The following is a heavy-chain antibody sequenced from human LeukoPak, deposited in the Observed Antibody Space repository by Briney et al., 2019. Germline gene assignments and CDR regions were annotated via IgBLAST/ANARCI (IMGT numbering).Heavy chain of an antibody. CDR2: IYYSGST. CDR3: ARAYYYDSSGYSQY. Sequence: PSETLSLTCTVSGGSVSSSYWSWIRQPPGKGLEYIGYIYYSGSTNYNPSLKSRVTISVDTSKNQFSLKLSSVTAADTAVYYCARAYYYDSSGYSQYWGQGTLVTVSS. V-gene: IGHV4-59*08. J-gene: IGHJ4*02. D-gene: IGHD3-22*01. CDR1: GGSVSSSY.